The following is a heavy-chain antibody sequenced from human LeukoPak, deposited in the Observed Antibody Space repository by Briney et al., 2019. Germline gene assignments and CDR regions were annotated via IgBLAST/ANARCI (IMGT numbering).Heavy chain of an antibody. CDR3: AKDRMAFGELSPFDS. V-gene: IGHV3-30*18. J-gene: IGHJ4*02. CDR1: GFTFSNYG. Sequence: GGSLRLSCAASGFTFSNYGMHWVRQAPGKGLEWVAFISYDGVDKFYSDSVKGRFSISRDEAQNRLHLEMNSLSAEDTAVYYCAKDRMAFGELSPFDSWGQGALVTVSS. D-gene: IGHD3-10*01. CDR2: ISYDGVDK.